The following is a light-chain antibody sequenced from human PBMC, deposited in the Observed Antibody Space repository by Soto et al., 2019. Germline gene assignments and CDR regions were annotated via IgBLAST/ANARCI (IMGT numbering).Light chain of an antibody. CDR2: SAS. J-gene: IGKJ2*01. Sequence: DIQMTQSPSSVSASVGDRVTITCRASRAIGNWLAWYQHKPGKAPTLLIYSASTFQSGVPSRFSGSGSGTDFTLTISSLHAEDSATYLCQQANSFPYTFGQGTSLEI. CDR3: QQANSFPYT. CDR1: RAIGNW. V-gene: IGKV1-12*01.